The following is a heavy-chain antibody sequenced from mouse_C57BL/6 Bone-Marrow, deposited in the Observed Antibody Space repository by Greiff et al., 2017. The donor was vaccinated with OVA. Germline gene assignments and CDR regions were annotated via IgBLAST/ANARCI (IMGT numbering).Heavy chain of an antibody. CDR3: ARDYDGSSYVEYWYFDV. V-gene: IGHV1-82*01. CDR1: GYAFSSSW. D-gene: IGHD1-1*01. CDR2: IYPGDGDT. J-gene: IGHJ1*03. Sequence: QVQLQQSGPELVKPGASVKISCKASGYAFSSSWMNWVKQRPGKGLEWIGRIYPGDGDTNYNGKFKGKATLTADKSSSTAYMQLSSLTSEDSAVYFCARDYDGSSYVEYWYFDVWGTGTTVTVSS.